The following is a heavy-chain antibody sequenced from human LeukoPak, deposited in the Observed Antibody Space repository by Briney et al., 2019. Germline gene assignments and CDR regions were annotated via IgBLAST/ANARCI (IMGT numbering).Heavy chain of an antibody. Sequence: GASVKVSCKASGGTFSSYAISWVRQAPGQGLEWMGGIIPIFGTANYAQKFQGRVTITTDESTSTAYMELSSLRSEDTAVYYCARGDPGGNPSYYYYYYMDVWGKGTTVNVSS. V-gene: IGHV1-69*05. CDR3: ARGDPGGNPSYYYYYYMDV. CDR1: GGTFSSYA. J-gene: IGHJ6*03. D-gene: IGHD4-23*01. CDR2: IIPIFGTA.